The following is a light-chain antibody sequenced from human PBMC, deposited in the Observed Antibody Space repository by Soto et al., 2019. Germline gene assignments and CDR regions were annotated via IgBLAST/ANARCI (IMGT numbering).Light chain of an antibody. CDR2: EGS. CDR3: CSYEGSSPYV. V-gene: IGLV2-23*01. J-gene: IGLJ1*01. Sequence: QSVLTQPASVSGSPGQSITISCTGTSSDVGSYNLVSWYQQHPGKAPKLMIYEGSKRPSGVSNRFSGSKSGNTASLTISGLQAEDEADYYCCSYEGSSPYVFGTVTNVTV. CDR1: SSDVGSYNL.